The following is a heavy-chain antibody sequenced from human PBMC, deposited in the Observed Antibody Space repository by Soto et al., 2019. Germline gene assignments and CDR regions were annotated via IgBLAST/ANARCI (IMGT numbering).Heavy chain of an antibody. D-gene: IGHD3-16*01. V-gene: IGHV3-30-3*01. J-gene: IGHJ4*02. CDR1: GFTFSSYA. Sequence: QVQLVESGGGVVQPGRSLRLSCAASGFTFSSYAMHWVRQAPGKGLEWVAVISYDGSNKYYADSVKGRFTISRDNSKNTLYLQMNSLRAEDTAVYYCARSISYDYVWGSLDYWVQGTLVTVSS. CDR3: ARSISYDYVWGSLDY. CDR2: ISYDGSNK.